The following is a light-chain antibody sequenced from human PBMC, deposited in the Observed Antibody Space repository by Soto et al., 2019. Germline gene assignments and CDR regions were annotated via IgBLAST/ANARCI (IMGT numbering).Light chain of an antibody. Sequence: DIQMTQSPSTLSASVGDRVTITCRASQSITTWLAWYQQKPGKAPKLLIYKATNLQSGVPSRFSGSGSGTEFSLTISSLQPEHFAIYYCQQYNDYQYTFGQGTKLEIK. CDR2: KAT. V-gene: IGKV1-5*03. J-gene: IGKJ2*01. CDR1: QSITTW. CDR3: QQYNDYQYT.